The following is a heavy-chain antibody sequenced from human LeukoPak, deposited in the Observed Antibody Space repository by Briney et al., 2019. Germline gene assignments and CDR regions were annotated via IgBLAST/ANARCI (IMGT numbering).Heavy chain of an antibody. Sequence: ASVKVSCKASGYTFTSYGISWVRQAPGQGLEWMGWISVYNGNTNYAQKLQGRVTMTTDTSTSTAYMELRSLRSDDTAVYYCARGCGSCYRGEDYFAYWGQGTLVTVSS. CDR3: ARGCGSCYRGEDYFAY. V-gene: IGHV1-18*01. CDR1: GYTFTSYG. J-gene: IGHJ4*02. D-gene: IGHD2-15*01. CDR2: ISVYNGNT.